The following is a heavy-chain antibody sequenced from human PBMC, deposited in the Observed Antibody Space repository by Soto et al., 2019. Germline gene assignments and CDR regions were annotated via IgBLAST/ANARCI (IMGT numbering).Heavy chain of an antibody. J-gene: IGHJ4*02. Sequence: SETLSLTCTVSGGSINGFYSTWIRQPPGKGLECIGYIHYSGSTNYNPSLKSRVTIPVDTSRNQFSLKLSSVTPADTAVYYCARTRWLRGLIDYWGQGALVTVSS. V-gene: IGHV4-59*01. CDR1: GGSINGFY. CDR3: ARTRWLRGLIDY. D-gene: IGHD5-12*01. CDR2: IHYSGST.